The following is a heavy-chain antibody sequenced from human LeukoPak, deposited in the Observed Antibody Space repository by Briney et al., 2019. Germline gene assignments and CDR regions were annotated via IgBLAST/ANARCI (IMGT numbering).Heavy chain of an antibody. Sequence: SETLSLTCTVSGGSISNYYWSWIRQPPGKGLEWIGYIFHSGSVNYNPSLKSRVTISVDTTNNQFSLKLNSVTAADTAVYYCARGGGFGSPPAYWGQGTLVTVSS. CDR2: IFHSGSV. D-gene: IGHD3-10*01. J-gene: IGHJ4*02. V-gene: IGHV4-59*01. CDR1: GGSISNYY. CDR3: ARGGGFGSPPAY.